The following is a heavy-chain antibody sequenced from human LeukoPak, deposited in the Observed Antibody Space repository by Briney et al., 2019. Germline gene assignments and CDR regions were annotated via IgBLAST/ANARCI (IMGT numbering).Heavy chain of an antibody. CDR3: ARDRQLVAPFDY. CDR1: GYTFTRYG. J-gene: IGHJ4*02. CDR2: ISGCNGIT. D-gene: IGHD6-13*01. V-gene: IGHV1-18*01. Sequence: ASVKVSCKASGYTFTRYGVSWVRQAPGQGLQWMGWISGCNGITNDAQKLQGRVTMTTDTSTSTAFKELRSLRSDDTAVYYCARDRQLVAPFDYWGQGTLVTVSS.